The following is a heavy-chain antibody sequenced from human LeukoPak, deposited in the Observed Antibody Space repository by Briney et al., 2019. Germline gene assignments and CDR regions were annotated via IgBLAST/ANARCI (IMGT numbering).Heavy chain of an antibody. J-gene: IGHJ5*02. CDR1: GYTLTGYY. CDR2: INPNSGGT. D-gene: IGHD6-19*01. CDR3: ARVVSSGWSHYWFDP. V-gene: IGHV1-2*06. Sequence: ASVKVSCKASGYTLTGYYMHWVRQAPGQGLEWMGRINPNSGGTNYAQKFQGRVTMTRDTSISTAYMELSRLRSDDTAVYYCARVVSSGWSHYWFDPWGQGTLVTVSS.